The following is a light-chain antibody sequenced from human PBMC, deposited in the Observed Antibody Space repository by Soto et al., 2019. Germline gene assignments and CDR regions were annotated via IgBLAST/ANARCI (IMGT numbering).Light chain of an antibody. V-gene: IGLV2-14*01. CDR3: TSYATTSPLV. Sequence: QSALTQPASVSGSPGQSITISCTGTSSDVGGYDYVSWYQQHPGKAPKVMIYEVFNRHSGVSNRFSGSKSGNTASLTISGLRAEDEADYYCTSYATTSPLVFVTGTKVTVL. CDR1: SSDVGGYDY. J-gene: IGLJ1*01. CDR2: EVF.